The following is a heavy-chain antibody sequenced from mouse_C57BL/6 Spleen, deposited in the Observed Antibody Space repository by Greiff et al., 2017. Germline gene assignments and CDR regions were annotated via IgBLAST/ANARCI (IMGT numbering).Heavy chain of an antibody. Sequence: LQEPGAELVRPGTSVKVSCKASGYAFTNYLIEWVKQRPGQGLEWIGVINPGSGGTNYNEKFKGKATLTADKSSSTAYMQLSSLTSEDAAVYFCASYYYGRGAMDYWGQGTSVTVSS. CDR3: ASYYYGRGAMDY. V-gene: IGHV1-54*01. J-gene: IGHJ4*01. CDR1: GYAFTNYL. D-gene: IGHD1-1*01. CDR2: INPGSGGT.